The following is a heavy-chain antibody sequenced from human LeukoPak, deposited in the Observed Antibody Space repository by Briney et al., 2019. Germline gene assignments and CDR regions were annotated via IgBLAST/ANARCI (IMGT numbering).Heavy chain of an antibody. CDR1: GFTFSSYW. V-gene: IGHV3-74*01. D-gene: IGHD3-22*01. J-gene: IGHJ4*02. Sequence: GGSLRLSCAASGFTFSSYWMHWVRQAPGKGLVWVSRSNSDGSSTSYADSVKGRFTISRDNAKNTLYLQMNSLRAEDTAVYYCARDYYYYDSSGFVDYWGQGTLVTVSS. CDR2: SNSDGSST. CDR3: ARDYYYYDSSGFVDY.